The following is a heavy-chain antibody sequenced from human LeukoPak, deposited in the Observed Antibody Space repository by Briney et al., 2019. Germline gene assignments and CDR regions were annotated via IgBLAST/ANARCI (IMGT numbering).Heavy chain of an antibody. CDR3: ARDRIDYYYDSRDAFDI. CDR2: ISAYNGNT. Sequence: ASVRVSCKASGYTFTSYGISWVRQAPGQGLEWMGWISAYNGNTNYAQKLQGRVTMTTDTSTSTAYMELRSLRSDDTAVYYCARDRIDYYYDSRDAFDIWGQGTMVTVSS. V-gene: IGHV1-18*01. CDR1: GYTFTSYG. J-gene: IGHJ3*02. D-gene: IGHD3-22*01.